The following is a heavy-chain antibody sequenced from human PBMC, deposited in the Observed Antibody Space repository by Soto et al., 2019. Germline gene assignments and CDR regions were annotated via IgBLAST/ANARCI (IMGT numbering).Heavy chain of an antibody. D-gene: IGHD6-13*01. J-gene: IGHJ4*02. CDR2: IWYDGTNK. CDR1: GFTFSSYG. CDR3: ARDRPGQQRITDSFDY. Sequence: QVQLVESGGGVVQPGRSLRLSCAASGFTFSSYGMHWVRQAPGKGLEWVGVIWYDGTNKYYADSVKGRCTISRDNSKNTLYLQMNSLRAEDTAVYYCARDRPGQQRITDSFDYWGQGTLVTVSS. V-gene: IGHV3-33*01.